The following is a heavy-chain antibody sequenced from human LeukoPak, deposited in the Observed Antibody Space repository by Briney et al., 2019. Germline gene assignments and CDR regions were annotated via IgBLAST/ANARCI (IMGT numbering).Heavy chain of an antibody. Sequence: GGSLRLSCAASGMTFSNHWMHWVRQVPGEGLVWVSLIKTDGRTTIYADSVKGRFTISRDNGKSTLYLQMNSLRAEDTAIYYCTTGPSYGYEWWCQGTVVTVSS. D-gene: IGHD3-16*01. J-gene: IGHJ4*02. CDR3: TTGPSYGYEW. CDR1: GMTFSNHW. CDR2: IKTDGRTT. V-gene: IGHV3-74*01.